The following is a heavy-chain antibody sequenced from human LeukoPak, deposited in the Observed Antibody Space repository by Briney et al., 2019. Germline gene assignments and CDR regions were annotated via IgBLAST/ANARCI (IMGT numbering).Heavy chain of an antibody. CDR3: ARGDGGYSYGYGGYYYYYMDV. J-gene: IGHJ6*03. CDR1: GYTFTSYG. CDR2: ISAYNGNT. V-gene: IGHV1-18*01. Sequence: ASVKVSCKASGYTFTSYGISWVRQAPGQGLEWMGWISAYNGNTNYAQKLQGRVTMTTDTSTSTAYMELRSLRSDDTAVYYRARGDGGYSYGYGGYYYYYMDVWGKGTTVTVPS. D-gene: IGHD5-18*01.